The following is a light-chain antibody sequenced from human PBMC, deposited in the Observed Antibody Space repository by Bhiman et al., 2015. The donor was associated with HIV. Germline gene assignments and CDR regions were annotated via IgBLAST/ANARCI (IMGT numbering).Light chain of an antibody. Sequence: QSVLTQPPSVSGAPGQRVTISCTGSGSNIGGNYDVHWYQQLPGTAPKLLFYGNTNRPSGVPDRFSASKSGTSASLAITGLQAEDEAVYYCQSYDRTRVCRVFGGGTKLTVL. CDR1: GSNIGGNYD. J-gene: IGLJ2*01. CDR2: GNT. V-gene: IGLV1-40*01. CDR3: QSYDRTRVCRV.